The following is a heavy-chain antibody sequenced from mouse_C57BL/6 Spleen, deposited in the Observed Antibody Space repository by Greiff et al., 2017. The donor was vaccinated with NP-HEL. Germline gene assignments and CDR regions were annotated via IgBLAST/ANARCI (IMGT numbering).Heavy chain of an antibody. CDR3: AREATWDYYAMDY. D-gene: IGHD1-2*01. Sequence: VQLKESEGGLVQPGSSMKLSCTASGFTFSDYYMAWVRQVPEKGLEWVANINYDGSSTYYLDSLKSRFIISRDNAKNILYLQMSSLKSEDTATYYCAREATWDYYAMDYWGQGTSVTVSS. CDR1: GFTFSDYY. J-gene: IGHJ4*01. CDR2: INYDGSST. V-gene: IGHV5-16*01.